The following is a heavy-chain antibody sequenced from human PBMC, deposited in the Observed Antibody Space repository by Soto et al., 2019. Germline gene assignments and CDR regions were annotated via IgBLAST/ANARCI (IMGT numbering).Heavy chain of an antibody. CDR1: GFTFSSYA. CDR3: ARSQLARTDYYYYYGMDV. D-gene: IGHD2-2*01. Sequence: EVQLVESGGGLVQPGGSLRLSCAASGFTFSSYAMHWVRQAPGKGLEYVSAISSNGGSTYYANSVKGRFTISRDNSKNTLYPQMGRLRAEDMAVYYCARSQLARTDYYYYYGMDVWGQGTTVTVSS. J-gene: IGHJ6*02. CDR2: ISSNGGST. V-gene: IGHV3-64*01.